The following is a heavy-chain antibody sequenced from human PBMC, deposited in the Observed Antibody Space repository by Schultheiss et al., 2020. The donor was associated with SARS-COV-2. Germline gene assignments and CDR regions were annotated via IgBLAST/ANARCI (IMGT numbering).Heavy chain of an antibody. Sequence: GGSLRLSCAASGFTVSSNYMSWVRQAPGKGLEWVSVIYSGGSTYYADSVKGRFTISRDNSKNTLYLQMNSLRAEDTAVYYCAIAARPGGYYYYGMDVWGQGTTVTVSS. CDR2: IYSGGST. CDR3: AIAARPGGYYYYGMDV. CDR1: GFTVSSNY. D-gene: IGHD6-6*01. J-gene: IGHJ6*02. V-gene: IGHV3-66*01.